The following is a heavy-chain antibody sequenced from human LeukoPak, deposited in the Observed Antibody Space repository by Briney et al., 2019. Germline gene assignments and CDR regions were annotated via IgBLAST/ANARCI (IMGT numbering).Heavy chain of an antibody. CDR3: ARVATPTVDYYYYYMDV. Sequence: GATVKVSCKASGYTFSNYGFSWVRQAPGQGLEWMGWISAYNGDIKYAQKLQGRVTMTTDTSTSTAYMELRSLRSDDTAVYYCARVATPTVDYYYYYMDVWGKGTTVTVSS. CDR2: ISAYNGDI. CDR1: GYTFSNYG. J-gene: IGHJ6*03. V-gene: IGHV1-18*01. D-gene: IGHD5-12*01.